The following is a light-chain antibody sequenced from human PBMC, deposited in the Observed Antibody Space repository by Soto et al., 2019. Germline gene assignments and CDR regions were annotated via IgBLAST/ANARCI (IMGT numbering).Light chain of an antibody. CDR1: GSNIGNNY. CDR2: SNN. V-gene: IGLV1-47*02. Sequence: QSVLTQPPSLSATPGQKVTISCSGSGSNIGNNYVCWYQHVPGTAPKVVMFSNNQRPLGVPDRFSGAKTGTSASLAINGLQSEDEGDYYCATWDDRLAGGVFGGGTKLTVL. CDR3: ATWDDRLAGGV. J-gene: IGLJ3*02.